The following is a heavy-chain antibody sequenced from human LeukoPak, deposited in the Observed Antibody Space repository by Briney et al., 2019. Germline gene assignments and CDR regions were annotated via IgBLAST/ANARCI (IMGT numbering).Heavy chain of an antibody. V-gene: IGHV1-69*05. CDR1: GGIFSSYA. CDR2: IIPIFGTA. Sequence: GSSVKVSCKASGGIFSSYAISWVRQAPGQGLEWMGGIIPIFGTANYAQKFQGRVTITTDESTSTAYMELSSLRSEDTAVYYCARHPQGYYYYYYMDVWGKGTTVTVSS. CDR3: ARHPQGYYYYYYMDV. J-gene: IGHJ6*03.